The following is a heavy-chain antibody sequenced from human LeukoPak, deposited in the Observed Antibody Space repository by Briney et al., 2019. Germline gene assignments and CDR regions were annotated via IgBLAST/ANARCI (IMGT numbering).Heavy chain of an antibody. J-gene: IGHJ3*02. CDR3: AREGRTIAVAGTGAFDI. D-gene: IGHD6-19*01. Sequence: ASVKVSCKASGYTFTSYGISWVRQAPGQGLEGMGWISAYNGNTNYAQKLQGRVTMTTDTSTSTAYMELRSLRSDDTAVYYCAREGRTIAVAGTGAFDIWGQGTMVTVSS. CDR2: ISAYNGNT. CDR1: GYTFTSYG. V-gene: IGHV1-18*01.